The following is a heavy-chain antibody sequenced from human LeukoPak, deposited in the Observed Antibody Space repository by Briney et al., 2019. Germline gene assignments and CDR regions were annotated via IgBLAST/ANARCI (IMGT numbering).Heavy chain of an antibody. Sequence: PGGSLRLSCAASVVTFSTYGMHWVRQAPGKGLEWVAVISFDGNNQYYADSVTGRFTISRDNSKNTLYLQMSGLRTEDTAVYYCALVPRYSTTWSTFDYWGQGTLVTVSS. CDR2: ISFDGNNQ. CDR1: VVTFSTYG. V-gene: IGHV3-30*03. CDR3: ALVPRYSTTWSTFDY. J-gene: IGHJ4*02. D-gene: IGHD6-13*01.